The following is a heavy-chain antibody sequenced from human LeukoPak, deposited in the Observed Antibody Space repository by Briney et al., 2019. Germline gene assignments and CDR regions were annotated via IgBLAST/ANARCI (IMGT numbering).Heavy chain of an antibody. CDR1: GGSISPYS. J-gene: IGHJ1*01. D-gene: IGHD1-26*01. CDR2: IFPSGST. Sequence: SETLSLTCTVSGGSISPYSWNWIRQPAGKGLEWIGRIFPSGSTKYDPSLKSRVTMTVDTSKNQFSLKLSSVTAADTAVYYCAGSGSYRAEYFQHWGQGTLVTVSS. CDR3: AGSGSYRAEYFQH. V-gene: IGHV4-4*07.